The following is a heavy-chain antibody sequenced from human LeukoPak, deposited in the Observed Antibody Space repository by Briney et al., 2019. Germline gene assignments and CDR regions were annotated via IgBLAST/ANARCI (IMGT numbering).Heavy chain of an antibody. CDR2: IWYDGSNK. Sequence: GGSLRLSCAASGFTFSSYGMHWVRQAPGKGLEWVAVIWYDGSNKYYADSVKGRFTISRDNSKNTLYLQMNSLRAEDTAVYYCAKGAKGPIPTALFLEWSLYVDYWGQGTLVTVSS. CDR3: AKGAKGPIPTALFLEWSLYVDY. CDR1: GFTFSSYG. D-gene: IGHD3-3*01. V-gene: IGHV3-33*06. J-gene: IGHJ4*02.